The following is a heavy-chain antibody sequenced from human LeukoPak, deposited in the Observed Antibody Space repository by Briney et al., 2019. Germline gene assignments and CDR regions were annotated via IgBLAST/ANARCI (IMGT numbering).Heavy chain of an antibody. J-gene: IGHJ4*02. Sequence: GGSLRLSCAASEFTSSTYAMSWVRQAPGKGLEWVSAISGSGDSTYYADSVKGRFTISRDNSENTLYLQVNSLRAEDTALYYCAKSRPTYYDFWSAKGYFDYWGQGALVTVSS. CDR1: EFTSSTYA. CDR2: ISGSGDST. CDR3: AKSRPTYYDFWSAKGYFDY. V-gene: IGHV3-23*01. D-gene: IGHD3-3*01.